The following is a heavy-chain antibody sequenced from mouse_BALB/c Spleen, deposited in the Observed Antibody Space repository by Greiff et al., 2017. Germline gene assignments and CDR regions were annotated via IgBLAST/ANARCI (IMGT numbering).Heavy chain of an antibody. V-gene: IGHV1S137*01. CDR2: ISTYYGDA. J-gene: IGHJ2*01. CDR3: ARSITTVVAPFDY. CDR1: GYTFTDYA. D-gene: IGHD1-1*01. Sequence: QVQLQQSGAELVRPGVSVKISCKGSGYTFTDYAMHWVKQSHAKSLEWIGVISTYYGDASYNQKFKGKATMTVDKSSSTAYMQLSSLTSEDSAVYYCARSITTVVAPFDYWGQGTTLTVSS.